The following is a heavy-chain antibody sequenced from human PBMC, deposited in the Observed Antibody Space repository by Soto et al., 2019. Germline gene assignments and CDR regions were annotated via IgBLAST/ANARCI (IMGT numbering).Heavy chain of an antibody. V-gene: IGHV1-69*02. Sequence: QVHLVQSGAEVKKPGSSVKVSCKASGDTFSTYTINWVRQAPGQRLEWMGRIIPMLGMSNYALKFQGRVTCTSDXXTTTVYLHLGSLRSDDTAVYYCARSYGSGSRAFEFWGQGTLVTVSS. CDR2: IIPMLGMS. J-gene: IGHJ4*02. CDR3: ARSYGSGSRAFEF. D-gene: IGHD3-10*01. CDR1: GDTFSTYT.